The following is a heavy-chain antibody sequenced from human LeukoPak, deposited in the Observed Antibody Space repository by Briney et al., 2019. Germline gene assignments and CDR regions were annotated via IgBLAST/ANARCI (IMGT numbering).Heavy chain of an antibody. J-gene: IGHJ3*02. V-gene: IGHV4-61*02. D-gene: IGHD3-3*01. Sequence: PSETLSLTCTVSGGSISSSRYYWGWIRQPAGKGLGWIWRIFTSVSTNYNPSRKSRVTMSVDTSKNQFSLKPSSVTAADTAVYYCARAFGVVPDDAFDIWGQGTMVTVSS. CDR3: ARAFGVVPDDAFDI. CDR2: IFTSVST. CDR1: GGSISSSRYY.